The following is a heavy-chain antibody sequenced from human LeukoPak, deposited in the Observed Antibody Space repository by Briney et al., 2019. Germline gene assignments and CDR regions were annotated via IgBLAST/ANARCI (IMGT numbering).Heavy chain of an antibody. V-gene: IGHV3-23*01. J-gene: IGHJ4*02. Sequence: GGSLRLSCASSGFTFNNYAMTWVRQAPGKGLEWVSSITASGGSTYCADSVKGRFTISRDNSKNTLYLQMSSLRAEDTAVYYCARDYPTSGVVTIFDYWGQGTLVTVSS. D-gene: IGHD3-3*01. CDR1: GFTFNNYA. CDR2: ITASGGST. CDR3: ARDYPTSGVVTIFDY.